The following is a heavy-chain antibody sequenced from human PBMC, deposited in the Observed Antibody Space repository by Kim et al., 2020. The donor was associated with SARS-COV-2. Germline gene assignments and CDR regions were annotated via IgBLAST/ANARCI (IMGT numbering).Heavy chain of an antibody. Sequence: ASVKVSCKTSGYTFTNYGISWVRQAPGQGLEWMGWISGFTGNTNYTKKLQDRVTMTTDTSTNTAYMELRSLRSDDTATYYCARDLPRTTSWFYFDSWGQGTLGTVSS. V-gene: IGHV1-18*01. CDR2: ISGFTGNT. J-gene: IGHJ4*02. CDR3: ARDLPRTTSWFYFDS. D-gene: IGHD2-2*01. CDR1: GYTFTNYG.